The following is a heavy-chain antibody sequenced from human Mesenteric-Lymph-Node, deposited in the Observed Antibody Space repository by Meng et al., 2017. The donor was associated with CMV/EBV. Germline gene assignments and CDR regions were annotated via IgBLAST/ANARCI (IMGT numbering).Heavy chain of an antibody. Sequence: GESLKISCAASGFTFDDYTMNWVRQAPGKGLEWVSVLFGTDETYYADSVRGRFTISRDISKNTVHLQMNSLNADDTAIYYCARGRVSSSVFDYWGQGTLVTVSS. CDR1: GFTFDDYT. J-gene: IGHJ4*02. D-gene: IGHD3-16*01. V-gene: IGHV3-53*01. CDR2: LFGTDET. CDR3: ARGRVSSSVFDY.